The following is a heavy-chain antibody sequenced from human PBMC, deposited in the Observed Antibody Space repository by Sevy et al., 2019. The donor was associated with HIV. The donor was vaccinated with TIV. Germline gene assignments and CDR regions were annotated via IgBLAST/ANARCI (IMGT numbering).Heavy chain of an antibody. D-gene: IGHD2-21*01. CDR3: ATPIVVGRDY. CDR2: FDEDGEI. V-gene: IGHV1-24*01. CDR1: GNTLSELS. J-gene: IGHJ4*02. Sequence: ASVKVSCKVSGNTLSELSIHWVRQAPGKGLEWMGGFDEDGEILYAQKFQDRVIMTEEISTDTAYMELSSLRSEDTAVYYCATPIVVGRDYWGQGTLVTVSS.